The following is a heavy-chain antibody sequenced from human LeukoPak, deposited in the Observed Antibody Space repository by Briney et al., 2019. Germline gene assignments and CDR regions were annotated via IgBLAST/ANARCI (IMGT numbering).Heavy chain of an antibody. D-gene: IGHD1-26*01. J-gene: IGHJ5*02. CDR2: IYYSGST. V-gene: IGHV4-39*01. CDR3: ARPSGSYSRWFDP. Sequence: SETLSLTCTVSGGSISSSSYYWGWIRQPPGKVLEWIGSIYYSGSTYYNPSLKSRVTISVDTSKNQFSLKLSSVTAADTAVYYCARPSGSYSRWFDPWGQGTLVTVSS. CDR1: GGSISSSSYY.